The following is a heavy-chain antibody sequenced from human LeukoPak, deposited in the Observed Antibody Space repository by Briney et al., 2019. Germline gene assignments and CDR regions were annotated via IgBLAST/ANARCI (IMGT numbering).Heavy chain of an antibody. CDR1: GFTFSTYS. Sequence: GGSLRLSCAASGFTFSTYSMNWVRQAPGKGLEWVAVISFDGSNKFYADSVKGRFTISRDNSKNTLYLQMNSLRAEDTAVYYCAKDRLLGDSYYDNSGYGLEYWGQGTLVIVSS. J-gene: IGHJ4*02. V-gene: IGHV3-30*18. CDR2: ISFDGSNK. D-gene: IGHD3-22*01. CDR3: AKDRLLGDSYYDNSGYGLEY.